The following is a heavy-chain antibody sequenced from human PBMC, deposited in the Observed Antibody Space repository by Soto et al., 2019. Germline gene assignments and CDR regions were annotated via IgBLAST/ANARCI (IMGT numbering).Heavy chain of an antibody. CDR3: ASQKGYSSSSVLDY. J-gene: IGHJ4*02. Sequence: ASVKVSCKASGYTFTSYGISWVRQAPGQGLEWMGWINAGNGNTKYAQKFQGRVTITRDTSASTAYMELSSLRSEDTAVYYCASQKGYSSSSVLDYWGQGTLVTVSS. D-gene: IGHD6-6*01. CDR2: INAGNGNT. CDR1: GYTFTSYG. V-gene: IGHV1-18*01.